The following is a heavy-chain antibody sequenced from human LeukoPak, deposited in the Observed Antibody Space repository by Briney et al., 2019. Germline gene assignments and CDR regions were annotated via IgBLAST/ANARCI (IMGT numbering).Heavy chain of an antibody. V-gene: IGHV4-34*01. Sequence: PSETLSLTCAVYGGSFSGYYWSWIRQPPGKGLEWIGGINHSGSTNYNPSLKSRVTISVDTSKNQFSLKLSSVTAADTAVYYCARGRIMITFGGVSYRWLDPWGQGTLVTVSS. CDR2: INHSGST. J-gene: IGHJ5*02. CDR3: ARGRIMITFGGVSYRWLDP. CDR1: GGSFSGYY. D-gene: IGHD3-16*01.